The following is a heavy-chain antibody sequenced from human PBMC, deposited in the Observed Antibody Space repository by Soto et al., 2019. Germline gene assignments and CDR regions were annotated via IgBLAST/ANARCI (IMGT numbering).Heavy chain of an antibody. J-gene: IGHJ4*02. Sequence: SETLSLTCSVSGDSMSSGAYYWSWIRQHPGRGLEWIAYIYHSGDTHYNPSLRSRITISVDTSKNQFSLKLTSVTDADTAVYYCASTYSGYLDNWGQGTLVTVSS. CDR1: GDSMSSGAYY. CDR2: IYHSGDT. D-gene: IGHD3-22*01. CDR3: ASTYSGYLDN. V-gene: IGHV4-31*03.